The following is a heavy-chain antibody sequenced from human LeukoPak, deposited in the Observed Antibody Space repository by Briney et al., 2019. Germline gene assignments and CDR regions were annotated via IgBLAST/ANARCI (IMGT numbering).Heavy chain of an antibody. CDR2: VFYSGST. Sequence: SETLSLTCTVSGGSISSYYWSWIRQPPGKGLEWIGFVFYSGSTNYKPSLESRVTISVDTSKNQYSLKLRSVTAADTAVYYCARGDYGWNWFDPWGQGTLVTVSS. CDR1: GGSISSYY. J-gene: IGHJ5*02. CDR3: ARGDYGWNWFDP. V-gene: IGHV4-59*08. D-gene: IGHD4-17*01.